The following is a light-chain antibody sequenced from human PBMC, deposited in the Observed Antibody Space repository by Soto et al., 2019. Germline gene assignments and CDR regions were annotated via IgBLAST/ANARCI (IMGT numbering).Light chain of an antibody. CDR2: DAS. Sequence: DIQMTQSPSSLSASVGDRVTITCQASQDINTYLNWYQQKPGKAPNLLIYDASKLETGVPSRFRGGGSGTDFTFTITSLQPEDIATYFCQHYDNLLLTFGGGTKVEL. CDR1: QDINTY. CDR3: QHYDNLLLT. J-gene: IGKJ4*01. V-gene: IGKV1-33*01.